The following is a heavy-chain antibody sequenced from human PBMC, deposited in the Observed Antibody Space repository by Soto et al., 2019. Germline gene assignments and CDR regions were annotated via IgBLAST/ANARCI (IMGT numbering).Heavy chain of an antibody. Sequence: GGALRLSPAASGCTFSSYPRSWVRQAPGTGLEWVPAISGRGCSKYYAASVKVLFTISRDNSKNTLYLQMNSLRAEDTPVYYCAKYKLPGTIYPRGKVTVVTV. CDR1: GCTFSSYP. D-gene: IGHD2-8*01. CDR2: ISGRGCSK. J-gene: IGHJ1*01. V-gene: IGHV3-23*01. CDR3: AKYKLPGTIYP.